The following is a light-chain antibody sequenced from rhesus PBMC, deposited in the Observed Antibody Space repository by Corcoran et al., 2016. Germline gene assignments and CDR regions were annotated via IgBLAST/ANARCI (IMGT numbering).Light chain of an antibody. V-gene: IGKV1-74*01. Sequence: DIQTTQSPSSLSASVGDRVTITCRASENVNNYLHWYQKKPGKAPKLLIYAASTLQSGVPSRFSGSGSGTDYTFTISSLQPEDVATYYCQHCYGTPLTFGGGTKVEIK. CDR3: QHCYGTPLT. J-gene: IGKJ4*01. CDR2: AAS. CDR1: ENVNNY.